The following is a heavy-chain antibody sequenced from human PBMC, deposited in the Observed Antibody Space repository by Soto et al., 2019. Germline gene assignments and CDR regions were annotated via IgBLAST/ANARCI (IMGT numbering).Heavy chain of an antibody. J-gene: IGHJ6*02. V-gene: IGHV1-69*04. CDR3: ARDLMGYCSGGSCYSGYYYYYGMDV. CDR2: IIPILGIA. CDR1: GGTFSSYA. Sequence: SVKVSCKASGGTFSSYAISWVRQAPGQGLEWMGRIIPILGIANYAQKFQGRVTITADKSTSTAYMELSSLRSEDTAVYYCARDLMGYCSGGSCYSGYYYYYGMDVWGQGTTVTVSS. D-gene: IGHD2-15*01.